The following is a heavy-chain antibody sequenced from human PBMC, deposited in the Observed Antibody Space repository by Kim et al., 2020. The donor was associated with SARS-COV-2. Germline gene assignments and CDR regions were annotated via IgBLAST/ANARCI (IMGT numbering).Heavy chain of an antibody. V-gene: IGHV3-9*01. CDR1: GFTFDDYA. CDR2: ISWNSGSI. CDR3: AKDIGTDSYGLVGADY. D-gene: IGHD5-18*01. J-gene: IGHJ4*02. Sequence: GGSLRLSCAASGFTFDDYAMHWVRQAPGKGLEWVSGISWNSGSIGYADSVKGRFTISRDNAKNSLYLQMNSLRAEDTALYYCAKDIGTDSYGLVGADYWGQGTLVTVSS.